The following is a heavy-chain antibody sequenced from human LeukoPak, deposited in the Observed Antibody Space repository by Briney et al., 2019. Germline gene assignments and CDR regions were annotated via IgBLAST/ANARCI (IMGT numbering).Heavy chain of an antibody. Sequence: SETLSLTCTVSGGSISSYYWSWIRQPPGKGLEWIGYIYYSGSTNYNPSLKSRVTISVDTSKNQFSLKLSSVTAADTAVYYCARRKIYSNSSYGMDVWGQGTTVTVSS. V-gene: IGHV4-59*08. CDR3: ARRKIYSNSSYGMDV. CDR2: IYYSGST. D-gene: IGHD6-13*01. CDR1: GGSISSYY. J-gene: IGHJ6*02.